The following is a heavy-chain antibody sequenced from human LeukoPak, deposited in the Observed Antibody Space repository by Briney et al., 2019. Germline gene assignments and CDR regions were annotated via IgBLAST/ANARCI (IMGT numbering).Heavy chain of an antibody. J-gene: IGHJ4*02. CDR1: GFTFSAYA. CDR2: MSDDGTNK. D-gene: IGHD4-11*01. V-gene: IGHV3-30-3*01. CDR3: ARDAYSFSY. Sequence: GGSLRLSCAASGFTFSAYAMHWVRQAPGKGLEWVAVMSDDGTNKYYTDSVKGRFTISRDNSKDTLYLQMNSLRAEDTAVYYCARDAYSFSYWGQGTLVTVSP.